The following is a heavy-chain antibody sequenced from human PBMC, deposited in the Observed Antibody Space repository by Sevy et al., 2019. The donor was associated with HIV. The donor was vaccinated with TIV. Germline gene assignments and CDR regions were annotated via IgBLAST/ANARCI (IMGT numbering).Heavy chain of an antibody. D-gene: IGHD3-9*01. V-gene: IGHV1-46*01. CDR3: ARDSDNYDILTGYYPFDY. CDR2: INPSGGST. J-gene: IGHJ4*02. CDR1: GYTFTSNY. Sequence: VSVKVSCKASGYTFTSNYMHWVRQAPGQGLEWMGIINPSGGSTSYAQKFQGRVTMTRDTSTSTVYMELSSLRSEDTAVYYCARDSDNYDILTGYYPFDYWGQGTLVTVSS.